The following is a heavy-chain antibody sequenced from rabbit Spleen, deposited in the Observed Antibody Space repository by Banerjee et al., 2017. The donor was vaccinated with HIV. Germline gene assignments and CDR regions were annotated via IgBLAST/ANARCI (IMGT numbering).Heavy chain of an antibody. V-gene: IGHV1S40*01. Sequence: QSLEESGGDLVKPGASLTLTCTASEFSFSSSDWIYWVRQAPGKGLEWIGYIDPVFGVTVYANWENGRFTISRDNAQSTLYLQLNSLTAADTATYFCAKDMGVAAGYFFNLWGPGTLVTVS. J-gene: IGHJ4*01. CDR3: AKDMGVAAGYFFNL. CDR1: EFSFSSSDW. CDR2: IDPVFGVT. D-gene: IGHD4-1*01.